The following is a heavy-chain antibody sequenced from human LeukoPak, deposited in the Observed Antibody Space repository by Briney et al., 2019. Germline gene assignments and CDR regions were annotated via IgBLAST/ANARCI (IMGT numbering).Heavy chain of an antibody. D-gene: IGHD1-26*01. CDR1: RFTLSTNA. J-gene: IGHJ4*02. V-gene: IGHV3-23*01. CDR3: AKDVGKWESLHFFDY. Sequence: GGSLRLSCLTSRFTLSTNAMSWVRQAPGKGLEWISGISGSGASTYYADSVKGRFTISRDDSRNTLYLQMNSLRGDDTAVYYCAKDVGKWESLHFFDYWGQGTLVTVSS. CDR2: ISGSGAST.